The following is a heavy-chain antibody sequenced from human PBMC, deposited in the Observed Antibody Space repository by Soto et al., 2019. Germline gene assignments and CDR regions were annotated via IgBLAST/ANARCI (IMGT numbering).Heavy chain of an antibody. D-gene: IGHD5-12*01. Sequence: QVQLQESGPGVVKPSDTLSVTCTVSGGSVSSRSHFWSWIRQPPGGGLQWIGYIYYTGNTNYSLSLKSRATLSVDTSRNQFSLRLTSVTAADTAIYYCARYDAESGSNKLYPWGQGTLVTVSS. CDR3: ARYDAESGSNKLYP. CDR1: GGSVSSRSHF. V-gene: IGHV4-61*01. CDR2: IYYTGNT. J-gene: IGHJ5*02.